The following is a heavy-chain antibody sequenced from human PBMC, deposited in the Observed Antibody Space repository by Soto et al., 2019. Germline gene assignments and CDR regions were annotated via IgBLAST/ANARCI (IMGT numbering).Heavy chain of an antibody. Sequence: ASVKVSCKASGYTFTGYYMHWVRQAPGQGLEWMGWINPNSGGTNYAQKFQGRVTMTRDTTISTAYMKLSRLRSDDTAVCYCATASSAYCGGDCSPFAFDIWGQGTMVTVSS. CDR2: INPNSGGT. D-gene: IGHD2-21*02. CDR3: ATASSAYCGGDCSPFAFDI. J-gene: IGHJ3*02. CDR1: GYTFTGYY. V-gene: IGHV1-2*02.